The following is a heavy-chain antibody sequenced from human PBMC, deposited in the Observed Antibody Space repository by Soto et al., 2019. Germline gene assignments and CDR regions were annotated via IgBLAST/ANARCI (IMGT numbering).Heavy chain of an antibody. Sequence: SGGSLRLSCAASGFTFSSYAMSWVRQAPGKGLEWVSAISGSGGSTYYADSVSGRFTISRDNSKSTLYLQMNSLRAEDTAVYYCAKERNYYDSSGNFDYWGQGTLVTVSS. CDR1: GFTFSSYA. V-gene: IGHV3-23*01. D-gene: IGHD3-22*01. CDR2: ISGSGGST. CDR3: AKERNYYDSSGNFDY. J-gene: IGHJ4*02.